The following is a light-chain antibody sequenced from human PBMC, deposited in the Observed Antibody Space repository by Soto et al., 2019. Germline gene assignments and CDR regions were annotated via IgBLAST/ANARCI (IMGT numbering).Light chain of an antibody. V-gene: IGLV1-51*02. Sequence: QSVLTQPPSVSAAPGQKVTISCSGSSSDIGRNYVSWYKHLPRTAPKLLIYENYKRPSGIPDRFSGSKSGTSATLGITGLQTGDEADYYCGTWDSCLTTFVFGTGTKLTVL. J-gene: IGLJ1*01. CDR2: ENY. CDR3: GTWDSCLTTFV. CDR1: SSDIGRNY.